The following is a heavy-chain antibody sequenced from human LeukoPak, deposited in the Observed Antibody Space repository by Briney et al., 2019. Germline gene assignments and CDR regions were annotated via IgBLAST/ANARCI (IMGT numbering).Heavy chain of an antibody. V-gene: IGHV4-39*01. CDR2: TYYSGST. Sequence: SETLSLTCTVSGDSISGFSYYWGWIRQPPGKGLEWIGSTYYSGSTYYNPSLKSRVTISVDTSKNQFSLQLNSVTPEDTAVYYCVRLVGGDIDYWGQGTLVTVSS. CDR3: VRLVGGDIDY. J-gene: IGHJ4*02. CDR1: GDSISGFSYY. D-gene: IGHD5-12*01.